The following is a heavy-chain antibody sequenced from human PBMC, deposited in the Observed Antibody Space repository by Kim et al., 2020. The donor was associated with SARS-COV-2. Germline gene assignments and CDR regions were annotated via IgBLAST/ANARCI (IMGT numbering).Heavy chain of an antibody. Sequence: GGSLRLSCTASGFTVSSNYMSWVRQAPGKGLEWVSVIYSGGSTYYADSVKSRFTISRDNSKNMLYLQMNSLRAEDTAVYYCAGERVFLWFGEFSVYYGMDGSGQGTTVTVSS. CDR1: GFTVSSNY. CDR2: IYSGGST. J-gene: IGHJ6*02. D-gene: IGHD3-10*01. V-gene: IGHV3-53*01. CDR3: AGERVFLWFGEFSVYYGMDG.